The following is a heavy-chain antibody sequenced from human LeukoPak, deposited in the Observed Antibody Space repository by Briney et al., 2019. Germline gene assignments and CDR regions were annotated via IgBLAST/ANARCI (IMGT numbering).Heavy chain of an antibody. CDR3: AKDPSSYCSSTSCYTDY. CDR2: ISGSGGST. D-gene: IGHD2-2*02. V-gene: IGHV3-23*01. Sequence: GGSLRLSCAASGFTFSSYAMSWVRQAPGKGLEWVSAISGSGGSTYYADSVKGRFTISRDNSKNTLYLQMNSLRAEDTAVYYCAKDPSSYCSSTSCYTDYWGQGTLATVSS. J-gene: IGHJ4*02. CDR1: GFTFSSYA.